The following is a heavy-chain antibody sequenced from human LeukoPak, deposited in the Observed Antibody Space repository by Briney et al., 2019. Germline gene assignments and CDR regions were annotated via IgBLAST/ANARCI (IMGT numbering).Heavy chain of an antibody. J-gene: IGHJ4*02. Sequence: SETLSLTCAVSGGSISSGGYSWSWIRQPPGKGLEWIGYIYYSGSTYYNPSLKSRVTISVDNSKNQFSLKMSSMTAADTAVYYCARAGWYTLDNWGQGTLVTVSS. CDR1: GGSISSGGYS. CDR3: ARAGWYTLDN. V-gene: IGHV4-30-4*07. CDR2: IYYSGST. D-gene: IGHD2-15*01.